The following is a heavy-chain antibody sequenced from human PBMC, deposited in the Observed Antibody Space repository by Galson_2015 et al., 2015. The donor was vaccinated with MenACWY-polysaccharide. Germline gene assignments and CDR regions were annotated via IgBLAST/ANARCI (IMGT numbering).Heavy chain of an antibody. D-gene: IGHD3-22*01. CDR2: IIPILGIA. CDR1: GGTFSSYA. CDR3: ARDRGSSGYYCEFDY. Sequence: SVKVSCKASGGTFSSYAISWVRQAPGQGLEWMGRIIPILGIANYAQKFQGRVTITADKSTSTAYMELSSLRSEDTAVYYCARDRGSSGYYCEFDYWGQGTLVTVSS. J-gene: IGHJ4*02. V-gene: IGHV1-69*04.